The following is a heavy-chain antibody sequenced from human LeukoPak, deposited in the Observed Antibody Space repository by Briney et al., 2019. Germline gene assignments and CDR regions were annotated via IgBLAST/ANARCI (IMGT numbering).Heavy chain of an antibody. CDR2: ISYDGSKK. CDR1: GFTFSSYA. D-gene: IGHD3-10*01. J-gene: IGHJ5*02. V-gene: IGHV3-30*04. CDR3: ARDGSPNWFGIDNWFDP. Sequence: PGRSLRLSCAASGFTFSSYAMHWVRQAPGKGLEWVAVISYDGSKKYYADSVKGRFTISRDNSKNTLYLQMNSLRAEDTAVYYCARDGSPNWFGIDNWFDPWGQGTLVTVSS.